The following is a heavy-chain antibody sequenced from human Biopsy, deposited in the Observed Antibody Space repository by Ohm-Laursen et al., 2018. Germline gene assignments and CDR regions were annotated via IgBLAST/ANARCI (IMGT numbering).Heavy chain of an antibody. V-gene: IGHV4-39*01. Sequence: GTLSLTCTVSGGCISNNNYYWGWIRKPPGKGLEWIGSIFYRGSTHYKPSLKSRLNISVDTSKNQFSLKLNSVTAADTAVYYCARDYDTSGYYYASWGQGTLVTVSS. CDR2: IFYRGST. CDR3: ARDYDTSGYYYAS. D-gene: IGHD3-22*01. J-gene: IGHJ5*02. CDR1: GGCISNNNYY.